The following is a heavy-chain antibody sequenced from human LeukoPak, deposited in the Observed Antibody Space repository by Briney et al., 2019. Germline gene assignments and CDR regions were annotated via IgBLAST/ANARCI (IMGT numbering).Heavy chain of an antibody. J-gene: IGHJ4*02. Sequence: SETLSLTCTVSGGSISSSSYSWSWIRQPPGKGLEWVGYIYHSGSTYYNPSLKSRVTISVDRSKNQFSLKLSSVTAADTAVYYCARGMAAGTFDYWGQGTLVTVTS. CDR1: GGSISSSSYS. CDR3: ARGMAAGTFDY. CDR2: IYHSGST. V-gene: IGHV4-30-2*01. D-gene: IGHD6-19*01.